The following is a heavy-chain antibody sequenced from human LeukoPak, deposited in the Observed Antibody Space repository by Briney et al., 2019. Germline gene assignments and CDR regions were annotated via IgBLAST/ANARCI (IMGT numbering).Heavy chain of an antibody. D-gene: IGHD5-24*01. Sequence: SETLSLTCTVSGNSVSSYHWSWIRQPPGKGLEWIGYIYYSGNTNYNPSLKRRVTISVDTSRNQFSLKLSSVTAADTAVYYCARGESLDYWGQGTLVTVSS. CDR3: ARGESLDY. CDR1: GNSVSSYH. J-gene: IGHJ4*02. CDR2: IYYSGNT. V-gene: IGHV4-59*02.